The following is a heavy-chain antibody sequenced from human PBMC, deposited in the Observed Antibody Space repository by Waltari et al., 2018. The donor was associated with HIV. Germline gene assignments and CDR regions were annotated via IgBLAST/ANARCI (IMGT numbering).Heavy chain of an antibody. D-gene: IGHD3-10*01. Sequence: QVQLVESGGGVVQPGDVLPLSCAASGLRFGSDGLPWVRQAPGKGLEWVAAISYDGIKKYYGDSLRGRFTISKDNSKKTLYLQVKNLKPEDTAVYFCAIDSSQVLWFGESLTLWGQGTLVIVSS. CDR2: ISYDGIKK. J-gene: IGHJ4*02. V-gene: IGHV3-30*03. CDR1: GLRFGSDG. CDR3: AIDSSQVLWFGESLTL.